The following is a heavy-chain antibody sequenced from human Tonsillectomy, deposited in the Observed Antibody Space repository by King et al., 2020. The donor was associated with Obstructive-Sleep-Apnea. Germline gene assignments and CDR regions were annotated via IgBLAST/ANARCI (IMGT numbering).Heavy chain of an antibody. CDR3: ARVGTAYYYYGMDV. CDR2: IYYSGST. V-gene: IGHV4-39*07. J-gene: IGHJ6*02. CDR1: GGSISSSSYY. Sequence: QLQESGPGLVKPSETLSLTCTVSGGSISSSSYYWGWIRQPPGKGLEWIGSIYYSGSTYYNPSLKSRVTISVDTSKNQFSLKLSSVTAADTAVYYCARVGTAYYYYGMDVWGQGTTVTVSS. D-gene: IGHD5-18*01.